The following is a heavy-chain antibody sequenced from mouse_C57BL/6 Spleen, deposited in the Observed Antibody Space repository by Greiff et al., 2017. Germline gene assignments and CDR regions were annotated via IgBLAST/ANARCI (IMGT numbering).Heavy chain of an antibody. CDR3: ARGGYGYGSTWFAY. J-gene: IGHJ3*01. V-gene: IGHV1-78*01. CDR1: GYTFTDHT. CDR2: IYPRDGST. Sequence: VKLQESDAELVKPGASVKISCKVSGYTFTDHTIHWMKQRPEQGLEWIGYIYPRDGSTKYNEKFKGKATLTADKSSSTAYMQLNSLTSEDSAVYFCARGGYGYGSTWFAYWGQGTLVTVSA. D-gene: IGHD1-1*01.